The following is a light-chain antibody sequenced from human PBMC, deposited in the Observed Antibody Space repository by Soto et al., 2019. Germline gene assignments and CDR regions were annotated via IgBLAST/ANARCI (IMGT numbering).Light chain of an antibody. V-gene: IGLV2-11*01. CDR1: SRDVGGYNY. CDR2: DVN. Sequence: QSVMTQPRLVSGPPGQSVTIYCPGPSRDVGGYNYVSWYQQHPGKAPKLMIYDVNKRPSGVPDRFSGSKSGNTASLTISGLQAEDEADYYCCSYAGSYTLYVFGSGT. J-gene: IGLJ1*01. CDR3: CSYAGSYTLYV.